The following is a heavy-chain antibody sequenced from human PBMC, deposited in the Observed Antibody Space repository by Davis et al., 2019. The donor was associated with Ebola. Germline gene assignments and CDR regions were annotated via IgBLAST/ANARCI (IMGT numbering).Heavy chain of an antibody. V-gene: IGHV3-7*01. CDR2: IKQDGSEK. CDR1: GFTFSNYW. J-gene: IGHJ6*04. CDR3: ARQGGSYVRDYYYAMDV. D-gene: IGHD1-26*01. Sequence: PGGSLRLSCAASGFTFSNYWMSWVRQAPGKGLEWVANIKQDGSEKYYVDSVKGRFTISRDNAKNSLSLQMNSLRAEDTAVYYCARQGGSYVRDYYYAMDVWGTGTTVSVSS.